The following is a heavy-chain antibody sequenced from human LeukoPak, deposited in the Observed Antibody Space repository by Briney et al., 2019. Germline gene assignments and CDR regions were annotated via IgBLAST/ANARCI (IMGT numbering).Heavy chain of an antibody. V-gene: IGHV1-18*01. CDR2: ISAYNGNT. J-gene: IGHJ3*02. CDR3: AREDYGDPPGAFDI. CDR1: GYTFTSYG. D-gene: IGHD4-17*01. Sequence: VASVKVSCKSSGYTFTSYGISWVRPPPGQGLERVGWISAYNGNTNYAQKLQGRVTMTTDTYTSTAYMELRSLRSDDTAVYYCAREDYGDPPGAFDIWGQGTMVTVSS.